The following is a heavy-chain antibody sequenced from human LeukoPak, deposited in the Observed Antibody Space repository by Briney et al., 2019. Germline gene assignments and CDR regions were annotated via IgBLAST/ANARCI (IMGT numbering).Heavy chain of an antibody. CDR3: ARGLAAAGKHDY. Sequence: GSLRLSCAASGFTFNAYWLSWIRQPPGKGLEWIGEINHSGSTNYNPSLKSRVTISIDTSKNQFSLKLSSVTAADTAVYYCARGLAAAGKHDYWGQGTLVTVSS. J-gene: IGHJ4*02. CDR2: INHSGST. D-gene: IGHD6-13*01. CDR1: GFTFNAYW. V-gene: IGHV4-34*01.